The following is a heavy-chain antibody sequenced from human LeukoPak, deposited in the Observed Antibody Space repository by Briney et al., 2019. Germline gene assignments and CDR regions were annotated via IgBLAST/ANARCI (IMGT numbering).Heavy chain of an antibody. CDR1: GFTFSSYA. D-gene: IGHD3-9*01. V-gene: IGHV3-23*01. CDR3: AKVSESNYDILTGYYTPYYFDY. J-gene: IGHJ4*02. CDR2: ISGSGGST. Sequence: GGSLRLSCAASGFTFSSYAMSWVRQAPGKGLGWVSAISGSGGSTFYADSVKGRFTISRDNSKNILYLQMNSLRADDTAVYYCAKVSESNYDILTGYYTPYYFDYWGQGTLVTVSS.